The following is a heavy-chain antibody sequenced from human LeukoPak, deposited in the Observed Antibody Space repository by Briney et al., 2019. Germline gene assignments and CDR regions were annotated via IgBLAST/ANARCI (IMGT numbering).Heavy chain of an antibody. D-gene: IGHD2-2*01. J-gene: IGHJ4*02. CDR1: GGSISSYY. CDR3: ARAHRYCSSTSCQYYFDY. CDR2: IYYSGST. Sequence: SETLSLTCTVSGGSISSYYWSWIRQPAGKGLEWIGYIYYSGSTYYNPSLKSRVTISVDTSKNQFSLKLSSVTAADTAVYYCARAHRYCSSTSCQYYFDYWGQGTLVTVSS. V-gene: IGHV4-59*06.